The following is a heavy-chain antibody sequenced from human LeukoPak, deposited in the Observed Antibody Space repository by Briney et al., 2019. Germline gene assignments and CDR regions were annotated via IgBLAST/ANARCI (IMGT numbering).Heavy chain of an antibody. D-gene: IGHD3-22*01. CDR3: ARDLYYDSSGYYGDY. CDR1: GFTFSSYS. CDR2: ISSSSSTI. Sequence: GGSLRLSCAASGFTFSSYSMTWVRQAPGKGLEWVSYISSSSSTIYYADSVKGRFTISRDNAKNSLYLQMNSLRDEDTAVYYCARDLYYDSSGYYGDYWGQGTLVTVSS. J-gene: IGHJ4*02. V-gene: IGHV3-48*02.